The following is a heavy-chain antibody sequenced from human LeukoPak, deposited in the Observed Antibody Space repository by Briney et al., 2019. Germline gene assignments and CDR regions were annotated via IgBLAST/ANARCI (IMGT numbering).Heavy chain of an antibody. CDR3: AVSVQAAAIPAFDN. D-gene: IGHD6-25*01. CDR1: GSMFAGHY. J-gene: IGHJ4*02. V-gene: IGHV1-2*02. CDR2: ISPSNGAT. Sequence: ASVKVSCKASGSMFAGHYRHWMRQAPGQGLEWMGWISPSNGATKYAQNFQGRGTMTRDTSISTAYMELSDLRSDDTAVYYCAVSVQAAAIPAFDNWGQGTLVTVSS.